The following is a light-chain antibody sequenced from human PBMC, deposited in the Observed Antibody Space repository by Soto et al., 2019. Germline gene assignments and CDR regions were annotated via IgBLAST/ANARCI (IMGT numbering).Light chain of an antibody. CDR1: QSVSSSY. V-gene: IGKV3-20*01. CDR2: GAS. CDR3: QQYGSSPPWT. J-gene: IGKJ1*01. Sequence: EIVLTHSPGTLSLSPVERATLSCRASQSVSSSYLAWYQQKPGQAPRLLIYGASNRATGIPDRFSGSGSGTDFTLTISRLEPEDFAVYYCQQYGSSPPWTFGQGTKVDI.